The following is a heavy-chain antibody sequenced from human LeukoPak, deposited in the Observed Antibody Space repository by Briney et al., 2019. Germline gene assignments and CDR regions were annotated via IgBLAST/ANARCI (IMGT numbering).Heavy chain of an antibody. V-gene: IGHV1-24*01. D-gene: IGHD6-19*01. Sequence: ASVKVSCKVSGYTLTELSMHWVRQAPGKGLEWMGGFDPEDGETIYAQKFQGRVTMTEDTSTDTAYMELSSLRSEDTAVYYCATTGYSSGWYRFDYWGQGTLVTVSS. J-gene: IGHJ4*02. CDR3: ATTGYSSGWYRFDY. CDR2: FDPEDGET. CDR1: GYTLTELS.